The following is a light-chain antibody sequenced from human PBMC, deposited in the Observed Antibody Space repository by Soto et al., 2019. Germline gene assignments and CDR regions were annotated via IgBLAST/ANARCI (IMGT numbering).Light chain of an antibody. CDR2: SNN. CDR3: QVWDSSSDHHVV. Sequence: SYELTQPPSVSVAPGKTATITCGGNNIGSKTVHWYQQKPGQAPVLFIYSNNDRPSGIPERVSGSNSGNTATLTISRVGAGDEADYYCQVWDSSSDHHVVFGGGTKLTVL. J-gene: IGLJ2*01. V-gene: IGLV3-21*04. CDR1: NIGSKT.